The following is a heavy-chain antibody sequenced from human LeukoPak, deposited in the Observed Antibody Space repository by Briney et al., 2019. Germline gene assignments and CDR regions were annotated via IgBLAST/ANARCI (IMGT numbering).Heavy chain of an antibody. J-gene: IGHJ4*02. Sequence: PGGSLRLSCAASGFTFSIYWMSGVRQAPGEGLEGVANIKRDGSEKYYVDSVKGRFTISRDNAKNSLYLQMNSLRAEDTAVYYCAREDGGNYDSSGYYYEPPFDYWGQGTLVTVSP. CDR2: IKRDGSEK. D-gene: IGHD3-22*01. V-gene: IGHV3-7*01. CDR3: AREDGGNYDSSGYYYEPPFDY. CDR1: GFTFSIYW.